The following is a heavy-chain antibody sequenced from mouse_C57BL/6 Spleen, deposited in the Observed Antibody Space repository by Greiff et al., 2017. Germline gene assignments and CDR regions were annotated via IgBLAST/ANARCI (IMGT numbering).Heavy chain of an antibody. J-gene: IGHJ3*01. Sequence: EVKLMESGGGLVQPGGSLKLSCAASGFTFSDYGMAWVRQAPRKGPEWVAFISNLAYSIYYADTVTGRFTISRENAKNTLYLEMSSLRSEDTAMYYCAKSLYYGSSGGFAYWGQGTLVTVSA. CDR2: ISNLAYSI. V-gene: IGHV5-15*01. CDR3: AKSLYYGSSGGFAY. CDR1: GFTFSDYG. D-gene: IGHD1-1*01.